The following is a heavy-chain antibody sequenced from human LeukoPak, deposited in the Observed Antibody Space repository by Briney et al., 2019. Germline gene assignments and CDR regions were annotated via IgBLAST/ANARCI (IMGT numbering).Heavy chain of an antibody. CDR3: ARGTPSSSGWLYYGMDV. CDR2: ISGSGGST. J-gene: IGHJ6*02. D-gene: IGHD6-19*01. CDR1: GFTFSSYA. Sequence: GGPLRLSCAASGFTFSSYAMSRVRQAPGKGLEWVSAISGSGGSTYYADSVKGRFTISRDNSKNTLYLQMNSLRAEDTAVYYCARGTPSSSGWLYYGMDVWGQGTTVTVSS. V-gene: IGHV3-23*01.